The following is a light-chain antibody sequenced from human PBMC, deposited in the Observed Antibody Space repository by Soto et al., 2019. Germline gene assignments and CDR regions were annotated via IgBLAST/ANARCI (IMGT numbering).Light chain of an antibody. Sequence: DIQMTQSPSTLSASVGDRVSITCRASQSIERYLAWYQQKPGKAPNLLIYDASSLERGVPSRFSGRGSGTEFPLTISSLQPDDFATYYGQQFKSSTWTFGQGTKVEIK. CDR2: DAS. J-gene: IGKJ1*01. CDR3: QQFKSSTWT. CDR1: QSIERY. V-gene: IGKV1-5*01.